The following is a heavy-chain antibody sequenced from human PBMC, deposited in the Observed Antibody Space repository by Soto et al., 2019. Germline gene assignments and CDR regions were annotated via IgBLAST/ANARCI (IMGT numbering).Heavy chain of an antibody. CDR1: GGTFGSYA. D-gene: IGHD2-2*01. CDR3: ATALGCRSTSCTLDY. J-gene: IGHJ4*02. V-gene: IGHV1-69*01. Sequence: QVQLVQSGAEVKKPGSSVKVSCKASGGTFGSYAFSWVRQAPGQGLEWMGGIIPVSGAAHYAQKFQGRVTITANESTSTAYMELSSLSSQDTAGYYCATALGCRSTSCTLDYWGQGTRVIVSS. CDR2: IIPVSGAA.